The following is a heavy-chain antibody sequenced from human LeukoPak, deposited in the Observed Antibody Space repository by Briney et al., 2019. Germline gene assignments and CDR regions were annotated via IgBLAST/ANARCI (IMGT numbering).Heavy chain of an antibody. CDR1: GFTFSSYA. CDR2: ISWNSGSI. CDR3: AKGMPGSSSFDY. Sequence: PGGSLRLSCAASGFTFSSYAMHWVRQAPGKGLEWVSGISWNSGSIGYADSVKGRFTISRDNAKNSLYLQMNSLRAEDTALYYCAKGMPGSSSFDYWGQGTLVTVSS. D-gene: IGHD3-10*01. V-gene: IGHV3-9*01. J-gene: IGHJ4*02.